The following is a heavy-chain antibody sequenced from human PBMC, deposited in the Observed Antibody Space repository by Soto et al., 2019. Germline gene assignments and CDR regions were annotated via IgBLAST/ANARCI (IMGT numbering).Heavy chain of an antibody. Sequence: QPPGKGLEWIGSIHYSGSTHYNPSLQSRVTISGDASKKQFSLKLRSVTAADTAVYYCASTKDETLYFDYLGQGTLVTVSS. J-gene: IGHJ4*02. CDR2: IHYSGST. V-gene: IGHV4-39*01. CDR3: ASTKDETLYFDY. D-gene: IGHD2-15*01.